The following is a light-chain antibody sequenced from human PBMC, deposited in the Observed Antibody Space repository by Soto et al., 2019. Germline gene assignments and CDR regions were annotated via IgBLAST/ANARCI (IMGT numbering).Light chain of an antibody. J-gene: IGKJ4*01. Sequence: DIQMTQSPSSLSAAVGERVTITCRASQGIRNDLCWYQQKPGKAPKRLIYESSILQSGVPSSFSGSGSGTEFTLTISSLQPEVFATYYFIQQHSYPLTFAGGTTMEIK. V-gene: IGKV1-17*01. CDR1: QGIRND. CDR3: IQQHSYPLT. CDR2: ESS.